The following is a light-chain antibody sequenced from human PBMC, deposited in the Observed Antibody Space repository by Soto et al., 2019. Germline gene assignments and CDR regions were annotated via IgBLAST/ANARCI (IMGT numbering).Light chain of an antibody. Sequence: VLTQSPGTVSLSPGDRATLSCRASQNLGSGYLAWYQQKPGQAPRILIYAASNRATGIPARFSGSGSGTDFTLTISSLEPEDFTVYYCQQRGDWPAPFGPGTKV. CDR1: QNLGSGY. J-gene: IGKJ3*01. V-gene: IGKV3-11*01. CDR2: AAS. CDR3: QQRGDWPAP.